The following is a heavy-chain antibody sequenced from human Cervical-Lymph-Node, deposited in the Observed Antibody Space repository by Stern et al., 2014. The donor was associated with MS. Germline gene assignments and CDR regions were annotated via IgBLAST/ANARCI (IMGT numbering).Heavy chain of an antibody. D-gene: IGHD3-10*01. V-gene: IGHV3-30-3*01. CDR3: ARGGRGVGLEY. CDR2: VSYDGTQR. CDR1: GFTFSTYA. J-gene: IGHJ4*02. Sequence: QMQLVQTGGGVVQPGRSLSLSCGASGFTFSTYAMHWVRQAPGKGLEWVAFVSYDGTQRISTYSVKARFTISRDNSKNTLYLHMNSLRDEDTAVYFCARGGRGVGLEYWGQGALVPVSS.